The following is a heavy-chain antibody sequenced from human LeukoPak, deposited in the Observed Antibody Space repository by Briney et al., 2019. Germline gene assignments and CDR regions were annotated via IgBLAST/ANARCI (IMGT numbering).Heavy chain of an antibody. V-gene: IGHV3-23*01. CDR2: IRGSDDNT. J-gene: IGHJ2*01. CDR1: GFTFSIYA. Sequence: GGSLRLSCAASGFTFSIYAMSWVRQAPGKGLEWVSAIRGSDDNTFYADSVRGRFTISRDNSKNTLYLQMNILRAEDTAVYYCAKTVTTQAYYWYFALWGRGTLVTVSS. D-gene: IGHD4-17*01. CDR3: AKTVTTQAYYWYFAL.